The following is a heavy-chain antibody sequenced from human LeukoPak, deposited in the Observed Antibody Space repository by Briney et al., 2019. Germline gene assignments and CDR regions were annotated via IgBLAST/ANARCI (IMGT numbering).Heavy chain of an antibody. V-gene: IGHV3-23*01. D-gene: IGHD3-22*01. J-gene: IGHJ4*02. Sequence: GGSLRLSCAASGFTFSSYSMNWVRQAPGKGLEWVSAISGSGGSTYYADSVKGRFTISRDNSKNTLYLQMNSLRAEDTAVYYCAKDLSPYYYDSTGYWGQGTLVTVSS. CDR3: AKDLSPYYYDSTGY. CDR2: ISGSGGST. CDR1: GFTFSSYS.